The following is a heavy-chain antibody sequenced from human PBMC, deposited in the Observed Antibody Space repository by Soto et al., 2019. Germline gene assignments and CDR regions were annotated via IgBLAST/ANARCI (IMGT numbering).Heavy chain of an antibody. CDR3: AKGGPAAYYYGMDV. V-gene: IGHV3-23*01. CDR1: GFTFTSYA. D-gene: IGHD6-25*01. Sequence: GGSLRLSCAASGFTFTSYAMSWVRQAPGKGLEWVSAIGGSTGSTYYADSVKGRFTISRDISRNTTYLQMNSLRAEDTAVYYCAKGGPAAYYYGMDVWGQGTTVTVSS. CDR2: IGGSTGST. J-gene: IGHJ6*02.